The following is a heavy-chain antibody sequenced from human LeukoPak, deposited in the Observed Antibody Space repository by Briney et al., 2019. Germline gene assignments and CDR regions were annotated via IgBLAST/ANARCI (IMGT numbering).Heavy chain of an antibody. CDR2: IYTSGST. CDR3: ASRSVVVVAVFDY. CDR1: GGSLSGYY. Sequence: SETLSLTCTVSGGSLSGYYWSWIRQPAGKGLEWIGRIYTSGSTNYNPSLKSRVTISVDTSKNQFSLKLSSVTAADTAVYYCASRSVVVVAVFDYWGQGTLSPSPQ. D-gene: IGHD2-15*01. J-gene: IGHJ4*02. V-gene: IGHV4-4*07.